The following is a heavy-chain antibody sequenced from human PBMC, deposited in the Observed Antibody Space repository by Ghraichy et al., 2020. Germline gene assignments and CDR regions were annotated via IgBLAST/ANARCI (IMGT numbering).Heavy chain of an antibody. D-gene: IGHD3-9*01. CDR2: ISGGGTT. CDR1: GFTFSDYA. CDR3: SRNPAYDILSSSSPFDY. V-gene: IGHV3-23*01. J-gene: IGHJ4*02. Sequence: ESLNISCTASGFTFSDYAMTWVRQAPGKGLEWVSVISGGGTTDYADSVKGRFTISRDDSKNTVHLDMNNLRAEDTAVYYCSRNPAYDILSSSSPFDYWGQGTLVTVSS.